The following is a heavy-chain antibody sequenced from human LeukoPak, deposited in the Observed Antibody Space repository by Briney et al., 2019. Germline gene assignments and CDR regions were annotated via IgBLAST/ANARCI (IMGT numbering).Heavy chain of an antibody. D-gene: IGHD4-17*01. CDR2: INSDGSST. J-gene: IGHJ4*02. V-gene: IGHV3-74*01. CDR3: ARGDYGDFTAGKDY. CDR1: GFTFSSYW. Sequence: PAGGSLRLSCAASGFTFSSYWMHWVRQAPGKGLVWVSRINSDGSSTSYADSVKGRFTISRDNAKNTLYLKMNSLRAKDTAVYYCARGDYGDFTAGKDYWGQGTLVTVSS.